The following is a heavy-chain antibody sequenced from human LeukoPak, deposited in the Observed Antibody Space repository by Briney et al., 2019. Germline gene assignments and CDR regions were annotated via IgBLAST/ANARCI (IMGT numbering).Heavy chain of an antibody. D-gene: IGHD2-2*01. CDR2: ISGSGGST. Sequence: GGSLRLSCAASGFTFSSYAMSCVRHAPGKWLEWVSAISGSGGSTYYADCVKGRFTISRDNSKNTLYLQMNSLRAEDTAVYYCAKAYKEYCSSTSCSFDYWGQGTLVTVSS. V-gene: IGHV3-23*01. CDR1: GFTFSSYA. J-gene: IGHJ4*02. CDR3: AKAYKEYCSSTSCSFDY.